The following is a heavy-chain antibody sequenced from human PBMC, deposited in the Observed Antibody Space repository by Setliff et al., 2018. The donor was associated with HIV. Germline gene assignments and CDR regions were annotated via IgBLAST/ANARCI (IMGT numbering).Heavy chain of an antibody. Sequence: GGSLRLSCAASGFTFDNYAVSWVRQAPGKGLECVAVISGSGGSTYYADSVKGRFTISRDNSKNTLYLQMNSLRAEDTAVYYCAKDFPVQQFLEWYYYGMDVWGQGTTVTVSS. CDR1: GFTFDNYA. J-gene: IGHJ6*02. V-gene: IGHV3-23*01. D-gene: IGHD3-3*01. CDR2: ISGSGGST. CDR3: AKDFPVQQFLEWYYYGMDV.